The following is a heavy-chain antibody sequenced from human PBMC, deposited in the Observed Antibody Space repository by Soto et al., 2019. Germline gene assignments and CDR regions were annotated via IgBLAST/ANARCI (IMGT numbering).Heavy chain of an antibody. D-gene: IGHD3-22*01. CDR1: GYTFTGYY. CDR2: INPNSGGT. CDR3: ARDNYYDSSHYGMDV. V-gene: IGHV1-2*04. Sequence: QVQLVQSGAEVKKPGASVKVSCKASGYTFTGYYMHWVRQAPGQGLEWMGWINPNSGGTNYAQKFQGWVTMTRDTSISTAYMELSRLRSDDTAVYYCARDNYYDSSHYGMDVWGQGTTVTVSS. J-gene: IGHJ6*02.